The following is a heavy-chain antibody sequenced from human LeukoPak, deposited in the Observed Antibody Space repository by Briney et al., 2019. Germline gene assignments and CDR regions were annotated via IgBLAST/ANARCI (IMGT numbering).Heavy chain of an antibody. CDR2: ISYDGSNK. CDR1: GFSFTNTW. J-gene: IGHJ4*02. V-gene: IGHV3-30-3*01. D-gene: IGHD4-17*01. Sequence: GGSLRLSCEASGFSFTNTWMSWVRQAPGKGLEWVAVISYDGSNKYYADSVKGRFTISRDNSKNTLYLQMNSLRAEDTAVYYCARVSGGTVTTKLGYYFDYWGQGTLVTVSS. CDR3: ARVSGGTVTTKLGYYFDY.